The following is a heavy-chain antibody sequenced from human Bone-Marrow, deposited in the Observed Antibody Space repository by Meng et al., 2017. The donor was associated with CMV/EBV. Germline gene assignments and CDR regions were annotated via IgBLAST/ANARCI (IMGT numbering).Heavy chain of an antibody. CDR1: GFTFSSYW. CDR3: AKWSSPDCSSTSCLSSRYGMDV. V-gene: IGHV3-7*03. Sequence: GESLKISCAASGFTFSSYWMSWVRQAPGKGLEWVANIKQDGSEKYYADSVKGRFTISRDNSKNTLYLQMNSLRAEDTAVYYCAKWSSPDCSSTSCLSSRYGMDVWGQGTTVTVSS. D-gene: IGHD2-2*01. CDR2: IKQDGSEK. J-gene: IGHJ6*02.